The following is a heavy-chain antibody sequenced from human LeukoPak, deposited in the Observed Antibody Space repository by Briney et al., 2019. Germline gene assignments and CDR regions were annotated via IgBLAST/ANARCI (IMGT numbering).Heavy chain of an antibody. CDR2: ISRSGSTI. CDR3: ARLERIYGDYYYFDY. V-gene: IGHV3-48*03. D-gene: IGHD4-17*01. Sequence: GGSLRLSCAASGFTFSSYEMNWVRQAPGKGLEWVSYISRSGSTIYYADSVKGRSTISRDNAKNSLYLQMNSLRAEDTAIYYCARLERIYGDYYYFDYWGQGTLVTVSS. J-gene: IGHJ4*02. CDR1: GFTFSSYE.